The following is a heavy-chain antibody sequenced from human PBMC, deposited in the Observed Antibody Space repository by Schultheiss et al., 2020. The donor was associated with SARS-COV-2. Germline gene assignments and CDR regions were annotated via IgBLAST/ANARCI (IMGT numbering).Heavy chain of an antibody. CDR1: GGSISSYY. Sequence: GSLRLSCTVSGGSISSYYWSWIRQPPGKGLEWIGEINHSGSTYYNPSLKSRVTISVDTSKNQFSLKLSSVTAADTAVYYCASVGYCSSTSCYTDWFDPWGQGTLVTVSS. CDR3: ASVGYCSSTSCYTDWFDP. V-gene: IGHV4-34*01. CDR2: INHSGST. D-gene: IGHD2-2*02. J-gene: IGHJ5*02.